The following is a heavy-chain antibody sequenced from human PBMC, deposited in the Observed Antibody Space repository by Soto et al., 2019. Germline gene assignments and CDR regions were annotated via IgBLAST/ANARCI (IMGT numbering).Heavy chain of an antibody. V-gene: IGHV3-48*01. Sequence: PGGSQRLSCAASGFTFRSYVMNWVRQAPGKGLEWVSYISSSSSTIYYADSVKGRFTISRDNAKNSLYLQMNSLRAEDTAVYYCARGAYLNWFDPWGQGTLVTVSS. CDR1: GFTFRSYV. J-gene: IGHJ5*02. CDR3: ARGAYLNWFDP. CDR2: ISSSSSTI.